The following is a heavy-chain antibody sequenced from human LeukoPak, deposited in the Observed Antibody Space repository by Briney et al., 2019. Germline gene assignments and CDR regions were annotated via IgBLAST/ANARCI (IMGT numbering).Heavy chain of an antibody. CDR3: ARVAGQYYGGSGYQWYFDL. D-gene: IGHD3-22*01. J-gene: IGHJ2*01. CDR1: GGSFSTIY. V-gene: IGHV4-59*01. Sequence: SETLSLTCTVSGGSFSTIYWSWIRQPPGRGLEWIGYIYYTGSTNHNPSLKSRVTISVDTSKNQFSLKLSSVTAADTAVYYCARVAGQYYGGSGYQWYFDLWGRGALVTVSS. CDR2: IYYTGST.